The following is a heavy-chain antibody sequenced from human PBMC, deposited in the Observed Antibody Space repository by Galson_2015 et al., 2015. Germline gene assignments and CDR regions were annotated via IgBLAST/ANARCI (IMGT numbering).Heavy chain of an antibody. Sequence: SETLSLTCTVSGGSISSSSFYWGWIRQPPGKGLEWIGSVSYSESPHYNPSLMGRVTMSVDTLKNQFSLTLTSVTAADTTVYYCARPHSKYFSGSWSDPIFNWFDPWGQGTLVTVSS. D-gene: IGHD2-8*02. J-gene: IGHJ5*02. CDR3: ARPHSKYFSGSWSDPIFNWFDP. CDR2: VSYSESP. CDR1: GGSISSSSFY. V-gene: IGHV4-39*01.